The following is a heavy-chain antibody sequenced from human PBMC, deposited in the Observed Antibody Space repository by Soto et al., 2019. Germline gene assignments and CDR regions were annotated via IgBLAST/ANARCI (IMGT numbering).Heavy chain of an antibody. CDR1: GYTFSNYG. Sequence: ASVKVSCKTSGYTFSNYGITWVRQAPGQPLEWLGWISLYSDGTNYAQKFQGRVSMTTDTSTTTAYMELRSLRSDGTAVYYCPRVVPGAEAWFGPWGQGTLVTVSS. V-gene: IGHV1-18*01. J-gene: IGHJ5*02. CDR2: ISLYSDGT. D-gene: IGHD2-2*01. CDR3: PRVVPGAEAWFGP.